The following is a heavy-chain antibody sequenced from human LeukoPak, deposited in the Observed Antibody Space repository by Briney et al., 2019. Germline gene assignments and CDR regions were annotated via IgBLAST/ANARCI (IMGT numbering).Heavy chain of an antibody. CDR1: GFTFDDYG. Sequence: GGSLRLSCAASGFTFDDYGMSWVRQAPGKGLEWVSAISGSGGGTYYADSVKGRFTISRDNSKNTLYLQMSSLRAEDTAIYYCAKDRGRYYDSSGYYWGYYFDSWGQGILVTVPT. CDR3: AKDRGRYYDSSGYYWGYYFDS. J-gene: IGHJ4*02. D-gene: IGHD3-22*01. V-gene: IGHV3-23*01. CDR2: ISGSGGGT.